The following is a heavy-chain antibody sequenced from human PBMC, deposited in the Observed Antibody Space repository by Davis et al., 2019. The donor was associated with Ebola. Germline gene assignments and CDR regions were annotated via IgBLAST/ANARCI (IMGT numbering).Heavy chain of an antibody. CDR3: AKAGGYSYGFDY. CDR1: GFTFSSYA. D-gene: IGHD5-18*01. J-gene: IGHJ4*02. V-gene: IGHV3-23*01. CDR2: ISGSGGTT. Sequence: PGGSLRLSCAASGFTFSSYAMSWVRQAPGKGLEWVSAISGSGGTTYYADSVKGRFTISRDNSKNTLYLQMNSLRAEDTAVYYCAKAGGYSYGFDYWGQGTLVTVSS.